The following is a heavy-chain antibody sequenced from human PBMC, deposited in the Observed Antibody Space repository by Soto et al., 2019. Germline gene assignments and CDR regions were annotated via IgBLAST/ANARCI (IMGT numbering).Heavy chain of an antibody. Sequence: EVQLLESGGGLVQPGGSLRLSCAASGFTFSSYAMSWVRQAPGKGLEWVSAISGSGGSTYYADSVKGRFTISRDNSKTPLYLQMNSLRAEDTAVYYCAKDRRYYDSSGYYYFDYWGQGTLVTVSS. CDR2: ISGSGGST. V-gene: IGHV3-23*01. CDR3: AKDRRYYDSSGYYYFDY. J-gene: IGHJ4*02. CDR1: GFTFSSYA. D-gene: IGHD3-22*01.